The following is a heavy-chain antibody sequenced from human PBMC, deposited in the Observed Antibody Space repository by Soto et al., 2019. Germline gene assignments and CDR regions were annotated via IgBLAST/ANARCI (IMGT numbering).Heavy chain of an antibody. D-gene: IGHD2-15*01. CDR1: GGSISSGGYF. CDR2: IYDSGST. J-gene: IGHJ6*02. CDR3: ARNPCGGSGGSCYSGGYYYYYYGMDV. Sequence: SETLSLTCAVSGGSISSGGYFWSWIRQPPGKGLEWIGYIYDSGSTNYNPSLKSRVTISVDTSKNQFSLKLSSVTAADTAVYYCARNPCGGSGGSCYSGGYYYYYYGMDVWGQGTTVTVSS. V-gene: IGHV4-61*08.